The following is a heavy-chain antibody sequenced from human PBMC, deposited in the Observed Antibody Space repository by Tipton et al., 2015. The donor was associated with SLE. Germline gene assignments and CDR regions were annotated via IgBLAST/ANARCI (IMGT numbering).Heavy chain of an antibody. Sequence: TLSLTCTVSGGSISSYYWSWIRQPPGKGLEWIGYIYYSGSTNYNPSLKSRVTTSVDTSKNQFSLKLSSVTAADTAVYYCARRRGAYAGFDLWGRGTLVTVSS. V-gene: IGHV4-59*12. CDR2: IYYSGST. CDR1: GGSISSYY. D-gene: IGHD5-12*01. CDR3: ARRRGAYAGFDL. J-gene: IGHJ2*01.